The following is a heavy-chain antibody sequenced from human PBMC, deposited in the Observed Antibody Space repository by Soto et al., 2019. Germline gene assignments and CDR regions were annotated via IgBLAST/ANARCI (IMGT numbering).Heavy chain of an antibody. Sequence: ASVKVSCKASGYTFTSYGISWVRQAPGQGLEWMGWISAYNGNTNYAQKLQGRVTMTTDTSTSTAYMELRSLRSDDTAVYYCARVWQYYYDSYYFDYSGQRTLVTVSS. CDR1: GYTFTSYG. D-gene: IGHD3-10*01. CDR3: ARVWQYYYDSYYFDY. CDR2: ISAYNGNT. V-gene: IGHV1-18*04. J-gene: IGHJ4*02.